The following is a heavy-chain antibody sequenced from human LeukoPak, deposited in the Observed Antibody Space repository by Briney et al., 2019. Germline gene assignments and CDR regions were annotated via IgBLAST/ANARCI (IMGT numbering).Heavy chain of an antibody. CDR2: IYYSGST. CDR1: GDSISSYY. CDR3: ARDSGGPSDY. D-gene: IGHD4-23*01. Sequence: SETLSLTCTVSGDSISSYYWSWIRQPPGKGLDWISYIYYSGSTNYNPSLKSRVTISVDTSKNQFSLNLCSVTAADTDVYYCARDSGGPSDYWGQGTLVTVSS. J-gene: IGHJ4*02. V-gene: IGHV4-59*01.